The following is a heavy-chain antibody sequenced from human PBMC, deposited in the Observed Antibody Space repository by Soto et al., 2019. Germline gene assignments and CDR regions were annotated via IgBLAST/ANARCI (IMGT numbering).Heavy chain of an antibody. V-gene: IGHV1-69*01. CDR2: IIPIFGTA. J-gene: IGHJ3*02. Sequence: QVQLVQSGAEVKKPGSSVKVSCKASGGTFRSYAISWVRQAPGQGLEWMGGIIPIFGTANYAKKFQGRVTITADEFTSTVNMDLTGLKFDDTAVYYCAGGDPGCYRHPYGAFDIWCRGTIVTVSS. CDR1: GGTFRSYA. CDR3: AGGDPGCYRHPYGAFDI. D-gene: IGHD4-17*01.